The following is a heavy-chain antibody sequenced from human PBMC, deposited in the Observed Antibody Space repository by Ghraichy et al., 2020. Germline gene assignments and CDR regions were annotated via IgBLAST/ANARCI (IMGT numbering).Heavy chain of an antibody. D-gene: IGHD3-10*01. CDR1: GGSVSSGNYY. CDR3: ARRGHYYSGSGTYYYFDY. J-gene: IGHJ4*02. CDR2: IYYSGST. V-gene: IGHV4-61*01. Sequence: SETLSLTCTVSGGSVSSGNYYWSWIRQPPGKGLEWIGYIYYSGSTNYNPSLKSRVTISVDTSKNQFSLKLSSVTAADTAVYFCARRGHYYSGSGTYYYFDYWGQGTLVTVSS.